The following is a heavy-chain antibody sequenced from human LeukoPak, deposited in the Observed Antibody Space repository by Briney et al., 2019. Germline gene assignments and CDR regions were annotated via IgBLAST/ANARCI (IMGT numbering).Heavy chain of an antibody. D-gene: IGHD5-18*01. CDR2: LCNDGST. J-gene: IGHJ4*02. CDR3: ARDLDSYGSY. V-gene: IGHV3-66*01. CDR1: GFTVSNSY. Sequence: GGSLRLSCAASGFTVSNSYMSWVRQAPGKGLEWLSVLCNDGSTYYADSVKGRFTISRDNSKNTLYLQLNSLRAEDTAVYYCARDLDSYGSYWGQGTLVTVSS.